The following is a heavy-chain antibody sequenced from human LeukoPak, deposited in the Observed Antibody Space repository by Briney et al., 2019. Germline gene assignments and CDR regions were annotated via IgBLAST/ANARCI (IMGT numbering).Heavy chain of an antibody. CDR2: INHSGST. CDR1: GGSFGGYY. V-gene: IGHV4-34*01. Sequence: SETLSLTCAVYGGSFGGYYWSWIRQPPGKGLEWIGEINHSGSTNYNPSLKSRVTISVDTSKNQFSLKLSSVTAADTAVYYCARGQEQLVFSSVEDTPGFDYWGQGTLVTVSS. D-gene: IGHD6-6*01. J-gene: IGHJ4*02. CDR3: ARGQEQLVFSSVEDTPGFDY.